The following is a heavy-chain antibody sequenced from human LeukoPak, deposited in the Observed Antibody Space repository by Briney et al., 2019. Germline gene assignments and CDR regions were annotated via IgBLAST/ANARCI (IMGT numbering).Heavy chain of an antibody. Sequence: GGSLRLSCAASGFTFSSYAMSWVRQAPGKGLEWVSAISGSGGSTYYADSVKGRFTISRDNSKNTLYLQMNSPRAEDTAVYYCAREGYSSSWSHYYYYMDVWGKGTTVTVSS. CDR3: AREGYSSSWSHYYYYMDV. CDR1: GFTFSSYA. D-gene: IGHD6-13*01. CDR2: ISGSGGST. J-gene: IGHJ6*03. V-gene: IGHV3-23*01.